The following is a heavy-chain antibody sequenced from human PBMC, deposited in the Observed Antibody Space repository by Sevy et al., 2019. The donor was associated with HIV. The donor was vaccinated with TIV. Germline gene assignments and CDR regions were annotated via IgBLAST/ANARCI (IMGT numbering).Heavy chain of an antibody. Sequence: SETLSLTCTVSGGSISSYYWSWIRQPPGKGLEWIGYIYYSGDTNYNPSLKSRVTISVDTSKNQFSLKLSSVTAADTAVYYCARAKAAAGTDYYYYYMDVWGKGTTVTVSS. CDR1: GGSISSYY. J-gene: IGHJ6*03. D-gene: IGHD6-13*01. V-gene: IGHV4-59*01. CDR2: IYYSGDT. CDR3: ARAKAAAGTDYYYYYMDV.